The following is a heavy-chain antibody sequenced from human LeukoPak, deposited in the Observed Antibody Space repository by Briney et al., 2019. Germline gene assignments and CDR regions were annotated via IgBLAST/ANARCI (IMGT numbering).Heavy chain of an antibody. Sequence: AGGSLRLSCAASGFTFSSFEMNWVRQAPGKGLEWVSYIGSSSSTISYADSVKGRFTISRDNAKNSLYLQMNTLTAEDTAIYYCARNRGQYMATISRPYDYWGQGTLVTVSS. CDR1: GFTFSSFE. J-gene: IGHJ4*02. CDR3: ARNRGQYMATISRPYDY. CDR2: IGSSSSTI. V-gene: IGHV3-48*03. D-gene: IGHD5-24*01.